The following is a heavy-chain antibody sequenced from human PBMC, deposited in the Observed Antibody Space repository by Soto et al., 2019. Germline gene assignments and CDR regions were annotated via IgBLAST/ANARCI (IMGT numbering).Heavy chain of an antibody. Sequence: GGSLRLSCAASGFTFSLYSVIWVRQAPGKGLEWVASITSSSSYIYYEDSLKGRFTISRDNAKNSLFLQLDSLRAEDTAVYYCARDQAYSSSWLPFDYWGQGTLVTV. CDR2: ITSSSSYI. J-gene: IGHJ4*02. CDR3: ARDQAYSSSWLPFDY. D-gene: IGHD6-13*01. V-gene: IGHV3-21*01. CDR1: GFTFSLYS.